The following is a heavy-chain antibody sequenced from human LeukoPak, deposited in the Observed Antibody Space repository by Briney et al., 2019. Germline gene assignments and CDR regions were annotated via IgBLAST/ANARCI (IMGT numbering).Heavy chain of an antibody. CDR1: GGSIGSYY. CDR3: ATLTTVVTAYYFDH. CDR2: IYHSGST. J-gene: IGHJ4*02. D-gene: IGHD4-23*01. Sequence: SETLSLTCTVSGGSIGSYYWSWIRQLPGKGLEWIGYIYHSGSTDYNPSLKSRVTISVDTSKSQFSLKLTSVTAADTAVYYCATLTTVVTAYYFDHWGQGTLVTVSS. V-gene: IGHV4-4*09.